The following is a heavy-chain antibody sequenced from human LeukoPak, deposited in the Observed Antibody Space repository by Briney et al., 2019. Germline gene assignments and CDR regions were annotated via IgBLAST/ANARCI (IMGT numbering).Heavy chain of an antibody. CDR3: ARGGDYGDYEDYYYYMDV. V-gene: IGHV4-59*01. CDR1: GGSISSYY. J-gene: IGHJ6*03. D-gene: IGHD4-17*01. CDR2: MYYSGST. Sequence: SETLSLTCTVSGGSISSYYWSWIRQPPGKGLEGIGYMYYSGSTNYNPSLKSRVTLSVDMSKNQLSLKLSSVTAADTAVYYCARGGDYGDYEDYYYYMDVWGKGTTVTVSS.